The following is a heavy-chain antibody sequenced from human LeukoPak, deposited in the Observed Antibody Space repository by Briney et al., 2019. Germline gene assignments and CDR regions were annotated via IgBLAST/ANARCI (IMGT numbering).Heavy chain of an antibody. V-gene: IGHV4-34*01. CDR2: INHSGST. CDR3: ARGGLLFRASSKFFDY. Sequence: SETLSLTCAVYGGSFSGYYWSWIRQPPGKGLEWIGEINHSGSTDYNPSLKSRVTISVDTSKNQFSLKLSSVTAADTDVYYCARGGLLFRASSKFFDYWGQGTLVTVSS. CDR1: GGSFSGYY. J-gene: IGHJ4*02. D-gene: IGHD2-21*02.